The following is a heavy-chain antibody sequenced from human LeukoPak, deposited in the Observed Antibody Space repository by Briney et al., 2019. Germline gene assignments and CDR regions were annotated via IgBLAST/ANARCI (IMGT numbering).Heavy chain of an antibody. J-gene: IGHJ3*02. CDR1: GGSISSYY. V-gene: IGHV4-59*01. CDR3: ARDRGGFEWGGSSSWYHPDDAFDI. CDR2: IYYSGST. D-gene: IGHD6-13*01. Sequence: SETLSLICTVSGGSISSYYWSWIRQPPGKGLEWIGYIYYSGSTNYNPSLKSRVTISVDTSKNQFSLKLSSVAAADTAVYYCARDRGGFEWGGSSSWYHPDDAFDIWGQGTMVTVSS.